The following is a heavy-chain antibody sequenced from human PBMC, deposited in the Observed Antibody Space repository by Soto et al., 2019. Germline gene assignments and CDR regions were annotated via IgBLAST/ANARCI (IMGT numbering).Heavy chain of an antibody. CDR3: APHLWFGELYY. CDR1: GFTFSSYA. V-gene: IGHV3-23*01. CDR2: ISGSGGST. J-gene: IGHJ4*02. D-gene: IGHD3-10*01. Sequence: EVQLLESGGGLVQPGGSLRLSCAASGFTFSSYAMSWVRQAPGKGLEWVSAISGSGGSTYYADSVKGRFTISRDNSKNTLYLQMNSLRSEDTAVYYCAPHLWFGELYYWGQGTLVTVSS.